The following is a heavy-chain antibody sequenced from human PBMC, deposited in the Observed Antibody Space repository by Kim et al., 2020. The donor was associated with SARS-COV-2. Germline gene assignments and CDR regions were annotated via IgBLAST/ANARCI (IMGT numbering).Heavy chain of an antibody. J-gene: IGHJ2*01. D-gene: IGHD6-13*01. V-gene: IGHV4-31*02. CDR3: ARDGRRQQLAYWYFDL. Sequence: SHKSRVTISVDTTKNQFSLKLSSVTAADTAVYYCARDGRRQQLAYWYFDLWGRGTLVTVSS.